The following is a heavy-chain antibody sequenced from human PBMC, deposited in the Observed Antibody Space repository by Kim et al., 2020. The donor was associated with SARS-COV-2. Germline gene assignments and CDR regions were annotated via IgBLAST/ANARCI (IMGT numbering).Heavy chain of an antibody. V-gene: IGHV7-4-1*02. D-gene: IGHD1-26*01. Sequence: TYAQGFTGRFVFSLDTSVSTAYLQISSLKAEDTAVYYCARVGATTYFDYWGQGTLVTVSS. J-gene: IGHJ4*02. CDR3: ARVGATTYFDY.